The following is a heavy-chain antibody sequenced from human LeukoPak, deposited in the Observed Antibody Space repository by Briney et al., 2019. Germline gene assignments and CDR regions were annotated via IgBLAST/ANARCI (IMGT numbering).Heavy chain of an antibody. CDR2: IIPIFGTA. CDR3: ARAHYDILTGYYMDY. CDR1: GGTFSSYA. Sequence: GASVKVSCKASGGTFSSYAISWVRQAPGQGLEWMGGIIPIFGTANYAQKFQGRVTITADESTSTAYMELSSLRSEDTAVYYCARAHYDILTGYYMDYWGQGTLVTVSS. D-gene: IGHD3-9*01. J-gene: IGHJ4*02. V-gene: IGHV1-69*13.